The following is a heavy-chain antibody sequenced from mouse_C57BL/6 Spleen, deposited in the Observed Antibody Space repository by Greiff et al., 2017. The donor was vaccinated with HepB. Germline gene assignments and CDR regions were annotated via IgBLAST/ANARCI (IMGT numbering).Heavy chain of an antibody. J-gene: IGHJ3*01. D-gene: IGHD1-1*01. CDR2: IDPETGGT. V-gene: IGHV1-15*01. Sequence: VQLQESGAELVRPGASVTLSCKASGYTFTDYEMHWVKQTPVHGLEWIGAIDPETGGTAYNQKFKGKAILTADKSSSTAYMELRSLTSEDSAVYYCTRDYGSSWGFAYWGQGTLVTVSA. CDR3: TRDYGSSWGFAY. CDR1: GYTFTDYE.